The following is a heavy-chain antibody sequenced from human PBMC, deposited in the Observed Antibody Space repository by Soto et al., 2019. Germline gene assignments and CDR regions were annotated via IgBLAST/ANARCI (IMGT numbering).Heavy chain of an antibody. V-gene: IGHV4-30-2*01. D-gene: IGHD4-17*01. CDR2: IYHSGST. J-gene: IGHJ4*02. CDR1: GGSISSGGYS. CDR3: ARGVTTVTTFDY. Sequence: QLQLQESGSGLVKPSQTLSLTCAVSGGSISSGGYSCNWIRQPPGKGLEWIGYIYHSGSTYYNPSLKSRVTISVDRSKNQFSLKLSSVTAADTAVYYFARGVTTVTTFDYWGQGTLVTVSS.